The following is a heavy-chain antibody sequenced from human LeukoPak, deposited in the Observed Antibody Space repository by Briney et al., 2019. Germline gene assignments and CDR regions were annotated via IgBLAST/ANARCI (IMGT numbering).Heavy chain of an antibody. J-gene: IGHJ4*02. V-gene: IGHV3-21*01. CDR2: ISSSSSHI. CDR3: ATHSIAAAGPFVFDY. D-gene: IGHD6-13*01. Sequence: KPGGSLRLSCAASGFTFSSYSMNWVRQAPGKGLEWVSSISSSSSHIYYADSVKGRFTISRDNAKNSLYLQMNSLRAEVTAVYYCATHSIAAAGPFVFDYWGQGTLVTVSS. CDR1: GFTFSSYS.